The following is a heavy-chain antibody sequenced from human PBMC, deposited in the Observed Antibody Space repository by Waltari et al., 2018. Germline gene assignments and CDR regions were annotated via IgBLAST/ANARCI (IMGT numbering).Heavy chain of an antibody. Sequence: QVQLQQWGAGLLKPSETLSLTCAVYGASFSGYYWRWIGQPPEQGLEWIGEINHSGSTNYNPSLKSRVTTSVDTSKNQFSLKLSSVTAADTAVYYCARGRLQWFRELLYHVYFDYWGQGTLVTVSS. CDR1: GASFSGYY. CDR2: INHSGST. J-gene: IGHJ4*02. CDR3: ARGRLQWFRELLYHVYFDY. V-gene: IGHV4-34*01. D-gene: IGHD3-10*01.